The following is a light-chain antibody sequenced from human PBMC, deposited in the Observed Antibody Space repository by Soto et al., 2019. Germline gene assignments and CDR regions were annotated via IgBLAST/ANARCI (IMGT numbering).Light chain of an antibody. V-gene: IGLV2-23*02. CDR1: SSDVGNYNL. Sequence: QSALTQPASVSGSPGQSITISCTGTSSDVGNYNLVSWYQQHPGKAPKLMIYEVTERPSGVCDRFSASKSGKTASLTISGLQAEDEADFYCCSSVANNNVMFGGGTKVTVL. CDR2: EVT. CDR3: CSSVANNNVM. J-gene: IGLJ3*02.